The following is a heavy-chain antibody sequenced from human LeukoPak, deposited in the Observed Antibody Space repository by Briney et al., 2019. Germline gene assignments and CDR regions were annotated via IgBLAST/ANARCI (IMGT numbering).Heavy chain of an antibody. D-gene: IGHD6-13*01. Sequence: KPSETLSLTCTVSGGSISSYYWSWIRQPPGKGLEWIGYIYYSGSTNYNPPLKSRVTISVDTSKNQFSLKLSSVTAADTAVYYCARRLSVAAGYFDYWGQGTLVTVSS. V-gene: IGHV4-59*01. CDR3: ARRLSVAAGYFDY. CDR1: GGSISSYY. CDR2: IYYSGST. J-gene: IGHJ4*02.